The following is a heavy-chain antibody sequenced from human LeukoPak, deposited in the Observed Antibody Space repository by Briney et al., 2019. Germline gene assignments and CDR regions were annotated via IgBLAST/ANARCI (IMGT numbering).Heavy chain of an antibody. CDR3: TTRMGGTPDR. CDR1: GFSFSTYV. V-gene: IGHV3-23*01. CDR2: IGADGRSR. D-gene: IGHD1-26*01. Sequence: PGGSLRLSCAASGFSFSTYVMTWVRQTPGKGLEWVSAIGADGRSRDYADSVKGRFTISRDTSKNTVFLQMSGLRAEDTALYYCTTRMGGTPDRWGLGTLVTVSS. J-gene: IGHJ5*02.